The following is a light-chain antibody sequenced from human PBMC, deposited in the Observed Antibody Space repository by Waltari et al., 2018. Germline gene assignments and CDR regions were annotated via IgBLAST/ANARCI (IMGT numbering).Light chain of an antibody. CDR2: DAS. V-gene: IGKV3-11*01. Sequence: ELVLTQSPATLSLSPGETATLSCRASQSVSSYLAWYQQKPGQAPRLLIYDASNRATDIPARFSGSGSGTDFTLTISSLEPKDFAVYYCQQRSDSPWTFGQGTKVEIK. CDR3: QQRSDSPWT. CDR1: QSVSSY. J-gene: IGKJ1*01.